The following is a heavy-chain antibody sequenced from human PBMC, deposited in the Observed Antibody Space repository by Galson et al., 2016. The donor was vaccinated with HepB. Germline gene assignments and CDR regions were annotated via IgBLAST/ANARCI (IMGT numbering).Heavy chain of an antibody. D-gene: IGHD3-22*01. CDR2: IYWDDDK. CDR1: GFSLSTSGVG. Sequence: PALVKPTQTLTLTCTFSGFSLSTSGVGVGWIRQPPGKALEWLALIYWDDDKRYSPSLKSRLTISKDTSKNQVVLRMTNMDPADTATYFCARMWRYDPSGYPEKYYSYYWGPGTLVTVSS. CDR3: ARMWRYDPSGYPEKYYSYY. V-gene: IGHV2-5*02. J-gene: IGHJ4*02.